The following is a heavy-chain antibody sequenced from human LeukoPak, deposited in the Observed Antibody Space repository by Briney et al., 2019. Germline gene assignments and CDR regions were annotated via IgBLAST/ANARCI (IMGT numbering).Heavy chain of an antibody. D-gene: IGHD2-8*01. Sequence: PGGSLRLSCAASGFTFSSYAMSWVRQASGKGLEWVGRIRSKANSYATAYAASVKGRFTISRDDSKNTAYLQMNSLKTEDTAVYYCTSRVGSVLMVYAIKDYWGQGTLVTVSS. V-gene: IGHV3-73*01. J-gene: IGHJ4*02. CDR2: IRSKANSYAT. CDR1: GFTFSSYA. CDR3: TSRVGSVLMVYAIKDY.